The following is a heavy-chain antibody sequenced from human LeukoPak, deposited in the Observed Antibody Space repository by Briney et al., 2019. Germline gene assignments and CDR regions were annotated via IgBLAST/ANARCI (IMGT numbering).Heavy chain of an antibody. Sequence: PGGSLRLSCAASGFTFSSYDMHWVRQATGKGLEWVSAIGTAGDTYYPGSVKGRFTISRENAKNSLYLQMNSLRAGDTAVYYCARGGGGTTYYYGSGSYYYDYWGQGTLVTVSS. J-gene: IGHJ4*02. CDR3: ARGGGGTTYYYGSGSYYYDY. CDR1: GFTFSSYD. V-gene: IGHV3-13*04. CDR2: IGTAGDT. D-gene: IGHD3-10*01.